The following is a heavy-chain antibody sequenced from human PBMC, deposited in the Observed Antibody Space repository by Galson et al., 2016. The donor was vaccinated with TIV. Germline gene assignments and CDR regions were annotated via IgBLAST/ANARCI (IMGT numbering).Heavy chain of an antibody. CDR2: INPTNGDT. CDR3: ARSDSFFGHYDTSRYNPW. Sequence: QSGAEVKKPGESLKVSCKASGYTFTAYYIHWVRQAPGLGLEWMGWINPTNGDTDYAQKFQGRVTMTGDTSITPAYVDLSSLRSDDTAVYYGARSDSFFGHYDTSRYNPWWGQGTLVTVSS. D-gene: IGHD3-22*01. CDR1: GYTFTAYY. V-gene: IGHV1-2*02. J-gene: IGHJ1*01.